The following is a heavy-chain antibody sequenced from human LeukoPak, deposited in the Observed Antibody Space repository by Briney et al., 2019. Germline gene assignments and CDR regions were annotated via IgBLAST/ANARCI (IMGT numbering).Heavy chain of an antibody. J-gene: IGHJ5*02. D-gene: IGHD2-2*01. CDR2: MNPNSGNT. CDR3: ARGGYQLLEWRNWFDP. Sequence: ASVKVSCKASGYTFTSYDISWVRQATGRGLEWMGWMNPNSGNTGYAQKFQGRVTMTRNTSISTAYMELSSLRSEDTAVYYCARGGYQLLEWRNWFDPWGQGTLVTVSS. CDR1: GYTFTSYD. V-gene: IGHV1-8*01.